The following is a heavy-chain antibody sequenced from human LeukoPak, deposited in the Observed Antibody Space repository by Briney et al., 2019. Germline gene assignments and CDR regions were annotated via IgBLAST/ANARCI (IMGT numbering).Heavy chain of an antibody. CDR3: ARFRTWGDKAFDY. CDR2: ISGGGDIT. J-gene: IGHJ4*02. CDR1: GFNFANHA. Sequence: GGSLRLSCAASGFNFANHAMSWVRQTPGKGLEWVSAISGGGDITYYADFVKGRFTISRDNSKNTLYLQMNSLRAEDTAVYYCARFRTWGDKAFDYWGQGTLVTVSS. D-gene: IGHD2-21*02. V-gene: IGHV3-23*01.